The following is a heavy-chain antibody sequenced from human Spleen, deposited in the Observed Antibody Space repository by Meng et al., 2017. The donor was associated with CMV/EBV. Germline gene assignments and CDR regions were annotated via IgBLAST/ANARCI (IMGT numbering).Heavy chain of an antibody. CDR1: GFTFSSYW. CDR2: INWSGGSI. Sequence: SCAASGFTFSSYWMSWVRQAPGKGLEWVSGINWSGGSIAYADSVKGRFTVSRDKAKNSLYLQMNSLRPEDMALYYCAKALTPRRLFTTNDAFDVWGQGTMVTVSS. D-gene: IGHD3-22*01. CDR3: AKALTPRRLFTTNDAFDV. V-gene: IGHV3-9*03. J-gene: IGHJ3*01.